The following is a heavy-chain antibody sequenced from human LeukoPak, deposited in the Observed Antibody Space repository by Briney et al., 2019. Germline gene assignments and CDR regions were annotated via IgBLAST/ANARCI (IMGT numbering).Heavy chain of an antibody. V-gene: IGHV5-51*01. Sequence: RGESLKISCRGSGYIFSDYWIGWVRQMPGRGLEWMGIIYAGDSDTRYMPSFQGQVTISADKSINTAYLQWSSLKASDTAVYFCARERGYYCSTGSCYFDFWGQGTLVTVSS. D-gene: IGHD2-15*01. CDR2: IYAGDSDT. CDR1: GYIFSDYW. J-gene: IGHJ4*02. CDR3: ARERGYYCSTGSCYFDF.